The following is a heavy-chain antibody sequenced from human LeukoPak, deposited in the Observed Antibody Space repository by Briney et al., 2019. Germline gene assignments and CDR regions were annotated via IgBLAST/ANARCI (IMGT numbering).Heavy chain of an antibody. D-gene: IGHD2-2*01. J-gene: IGHJ4*02. Sequence: SETLSLTCAVYGGSFSGYYWSWIRQPPGKGLEWIGEINHSGSTNYNPSLKSRVTISVDTSKNQFSLKLSSVTAADTAVYYCARLVPAANDYWGQGTPVTVSS. V-gene: IGHV4-34*01. CDR3: ARLVPAANDY. CDR2: INHSGST. CDR1: GGSFSGYY.